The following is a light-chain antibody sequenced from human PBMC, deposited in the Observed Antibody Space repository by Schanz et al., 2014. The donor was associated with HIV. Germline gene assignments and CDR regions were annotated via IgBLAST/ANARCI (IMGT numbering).Light chain of an antibody. Sequence: SYELTQPPSVSVSPGQTAIIACSGDRLGNNYVFWYQQKPGQSPVLVLYRDSERPSGIPERFSGSNSENTATLTISGTQALDEADYYCQTHVNNLIIFGGGTKLTVL. CDR1: RLGNNY. J-gene: IGLJ2*01. CDR3: QTHVNNLII. V-gene: IGLV3-1*01. CDR2: RDS.